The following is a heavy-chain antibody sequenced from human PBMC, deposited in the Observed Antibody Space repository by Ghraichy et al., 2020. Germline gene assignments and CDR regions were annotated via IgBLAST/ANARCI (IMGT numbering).Heavy chain of an antibody. CDR3: ARASIATLESDF. CDR1: GYTFTGYY. CDR2: INPNSGGA. V-gene: IGHV1-2*02. Sequence: ASVKVSCKASGYTFTGYYMHWVRQAPGQGLEWMGWINPNSGGANYAKKFQGRVTMTRDTSISTAYMELSRLRSDDTAVFYCARASIATLESDFWGQGTLVTVSS. D-gene: IGHD6-6*01. J-gene: IGHJ4*02.